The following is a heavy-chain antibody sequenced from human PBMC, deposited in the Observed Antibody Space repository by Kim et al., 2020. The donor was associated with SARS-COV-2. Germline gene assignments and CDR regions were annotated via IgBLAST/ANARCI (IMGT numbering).Heavy chain of an antibody. CDR1: GGSISGYH. V-gene: IGHV4-59*13. D-gene: IGHD2-21*01. J-gene: IGHJ4*02. CDR2: IHYTGTT. Sequence: SETLSLTCPVSGGSISGYHWSWIRQPPGKGLEWIGHIHYTGTTSYNPSLKSRVTISLDTSNNQFSLRLSSVTAADTAVYYCARWFPCVGDCFYLDSWGQGTLVTVSS. CDR3: ARWFPCVGDCFYLDS.